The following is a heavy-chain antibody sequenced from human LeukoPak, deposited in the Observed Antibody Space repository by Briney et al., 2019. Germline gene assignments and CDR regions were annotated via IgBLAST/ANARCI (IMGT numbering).Heavy chain of an antibody. CDR3: ARHKYSSSWYYYYGMDV. CDR1: GYSFTSYW. Sequence: GEPLKISCKGSGYSFTSYWIGWVRQMPGKGLEWMGIIYPGDSDTRYSPSFQGQVTISADKSISTAYLQWSSLKASDTAMYYCARHKYSSSWYYYYGMDVWGQGTTVTVSS. D-gene: IGHD6-13*01. CDR2: IYPGDSDT. J-gene: IGHJ6*02. V-gene: IGHV5-51*01.